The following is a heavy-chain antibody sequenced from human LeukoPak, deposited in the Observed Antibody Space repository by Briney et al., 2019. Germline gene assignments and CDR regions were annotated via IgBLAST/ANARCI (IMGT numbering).Heavy chain of an antibody. CDR2: INHSGST. Sequence: SETLSLTCAVYGGSFSGYYWSWIRQPPGKGLEWIGEINHSGSTNYNPSLKSRVTISVDTSKNQFSLKLSSVTAAGTAAYYCARGRSEDIVVVVAATDFDYWGQGTLVTVSS. V-gene: IGHV4-34*01. J-gene: IGHJ4*02. CDR3: ARGRSEDIVVVVAATDFDY. D-gene: IGHD2-15*01. CDR1: GGSFSGYY.